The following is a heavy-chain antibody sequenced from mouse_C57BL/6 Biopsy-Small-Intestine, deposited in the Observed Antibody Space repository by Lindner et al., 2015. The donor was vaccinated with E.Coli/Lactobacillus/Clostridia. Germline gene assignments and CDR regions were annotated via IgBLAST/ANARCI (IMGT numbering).Heavy chain of an antibody. V-gene: IGHV1-82*01. CDR1: GYTFTNYD. CDR2: IYPGDGDT. Sequence: VQLQESGPELGKPGASVRLSCKAAGYTFTNYDINWVKQRPGKGLEWIGRIYPGDGDTNYNGKFKGKATLTTDKSSNTAYMQLSSLTSEDSAVYFCVRGYYGIFDFWGQGTTLTVSS. J-gene: IGHJ2*01. D-gene: IGHD2-1*01. CDR3: VRGYYGIFDF.